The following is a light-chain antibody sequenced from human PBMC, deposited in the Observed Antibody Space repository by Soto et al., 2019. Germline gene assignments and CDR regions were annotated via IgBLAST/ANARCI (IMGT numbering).Light chain of an antibody. CDR3: CSYGGSFYV. V-gene: IGLV2-11*01. CDR1: SSDFGGYNY. Sequence: QSALTQPRSVSGSPGQSVTISCTGTSSDFGGYNYVSWYQQHPGKAPKLMIYDVSERPSGVPDRFSGSKSGNTASLTISGLQAEDEADYYCCSYGGSFYVFGTGTKVTVL. CDR2: DVS. J-gene: IGLJ1*01.